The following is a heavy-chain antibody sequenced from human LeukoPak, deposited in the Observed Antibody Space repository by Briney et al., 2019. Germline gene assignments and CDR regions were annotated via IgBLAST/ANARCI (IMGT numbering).Heavy chain of an antibody. D-gene: IGHD2-2*01. CDR2: ISSSSSTI. V-gene: IGHV3-48*01. J-gene: IGHJ4*02. CDR1: GFTFSSYS. CDR3: ASMAVVPAARDY. Sequence: PGGSLRLSCAASGFTFSSYSMNWVRQAPGKGLEWVSYISSSSSTIHYADSVKGRFTISRDNAKNSLYLQMNSLRAEDTAVYYCASMAVVPAARDYWGQGTLVTVSS.